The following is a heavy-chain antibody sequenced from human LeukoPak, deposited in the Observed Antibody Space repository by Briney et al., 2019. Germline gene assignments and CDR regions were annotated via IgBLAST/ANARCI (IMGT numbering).Heavy chain of an antibody. V-gene: IGHV1-8*01. CDR2: MNPNSGNT. J-gene: IGHJ6*03. D-gene: IGHD2-2*01. Sequence: ASVKVSCKASGYTFTSYDINWVRQATGQGLEWMGWMNPNSGNTGYAQKFQGRVTMTRNTSISTAYMELSSLRSEDTAVYYCARAMRYCSSTSCYRNRYYYYYYMDVWGKGTTVTVSS. CDR1: GYTFTSYD. CDR3: ARAMRYCSSTSCYRNRYYYYYYMDV.